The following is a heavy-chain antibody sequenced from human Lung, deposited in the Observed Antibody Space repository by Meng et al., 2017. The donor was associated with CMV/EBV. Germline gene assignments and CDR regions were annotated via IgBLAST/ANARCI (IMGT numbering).Heavy chain of an antibody. Sequence: QVQLQDAGPGPVKPPGTLPLTCAVSGGSISSSTWWSWVRQPPGKGLEWIGEIYHSGSTNYNPSLKSRVTISVDKSKNQFSLKLSSVTAADTAVYYCARVVTALWGYYFDYWGQGTLVTVSS. CDR3: ARVVTALWGYYFDY. J-gene: IGHJ4*02. CDR1: GGSISSSTW. D-gene: IGHD2-21*02. CDR2: IYHSGST. V-gene: IGHV4-4*03.